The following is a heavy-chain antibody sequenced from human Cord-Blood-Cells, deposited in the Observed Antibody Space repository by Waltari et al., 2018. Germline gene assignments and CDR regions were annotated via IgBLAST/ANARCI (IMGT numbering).Heavy chain of an antibody. CDR2: INHSGIT. CDR1: GGSFSGYY. J-gene: IGHJ6*02. V-gene: IGHV4-34*01. CDR3: ARRGMYCSSTSCYYYYGMDV. D-gene: IGHD2-2*01. Sequence: QVQLQQWGAGLLKPSETLSLTCAVYGGSFSGYYWSWIRQPPGKGLEWIGEINHSGITNDNPSLKRRVTISVDTSKNQFSLKLSSVTDADTAVYYCARRGMYCSSTSCYYYYGMDVWGQGTTVTVSS.